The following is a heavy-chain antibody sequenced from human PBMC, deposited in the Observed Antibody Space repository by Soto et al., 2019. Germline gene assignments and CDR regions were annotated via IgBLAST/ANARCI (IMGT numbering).Heavy chain of an antibody. V-gene: IGHV3-21*01. CDR3: ARDPAADGYYGMDV. CDR2: ISRTSSHI. J-gene: IGHJ6*02. D-gene: IGHD6-13*01. Sequence: EVQLVESGGGLVKPGGSLRLSCVASEFSFSTYNMNWVRQAPGEGLQWVSFISRTSSHIHYADSVQGRFTISRANAKNTLYLEMNSLRDDDTAVYYCARDPAADGYYGMDVWGQGTTVTVSS. CDR1: EFSFSTYN.